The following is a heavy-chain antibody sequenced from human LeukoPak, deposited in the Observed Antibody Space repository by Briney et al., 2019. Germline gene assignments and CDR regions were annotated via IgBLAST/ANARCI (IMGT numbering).Heavy chain of an antibody. Sequence: GGSLRLSCAASGFTFNNYFMTWVRQAPGKGLEWVSTISGSAGSTYYADFVKGLFTISRDNSRNTLYLQRNSLRADDTAVYYCARYCSGASCYLGLDYWGQGTLVTVSS. CDR2: ISGSAGST. CDR3: ARYCSGASCYLGLDY. V-gene: IGHV3-23*01. CDR1: GFTFNNYF. D-gene: IGHD2-2*01. J-gene: IGHJ4*02.